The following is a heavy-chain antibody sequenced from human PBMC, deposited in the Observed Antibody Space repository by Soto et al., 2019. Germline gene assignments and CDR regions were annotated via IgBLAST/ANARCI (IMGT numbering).Heavy chain of an antibody. CDR1: GYNFTSYG. D-gene: IGHD6-19*01. CDR3: ARDLYYSSGRYFDHDAFDI. CDR2: ISPHNDRT. J-gene: IGHJ3*02. V-gene: IGHV1-18*01. Sequence: GASVKVPCKASGYNFTSYGISWVRQAPGQGLEWMGWISPHNDRTKYARRFQDRVTMTTETPTSTVYMELGSLRSDDTAVYYCARDLYYSSGRYFDHDAFDIWGQGTVVTVSS.